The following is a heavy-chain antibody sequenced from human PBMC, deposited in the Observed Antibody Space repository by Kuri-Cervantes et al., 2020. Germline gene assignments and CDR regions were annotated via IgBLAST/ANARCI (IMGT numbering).Heavy chain of an antibody. CDR3: ARDGSSNLRDTVTRRYYFDY. CDR2: IYTSGST. J-gene: IGHJ4*02. Sequence: SETLSLTCTVSGGSISSYYWSWIRQPAGKGLEWIGRIYTSGSTNYNPSLKSRVTISVDKSKNQFSLKLSSVTAADTAVYYCARDGSSNLRDTVTRRYYFDYWGQGTLVTVSS. V-gene: IGHV4-4*07. D-gene: IGHD4-17*01. CDR1: GGSISSYY.